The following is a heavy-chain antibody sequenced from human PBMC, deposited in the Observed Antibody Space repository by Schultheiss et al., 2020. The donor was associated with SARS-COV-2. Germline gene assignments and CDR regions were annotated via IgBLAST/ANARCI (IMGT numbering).Heavy chain of an antibody. CDR3: ARAYDYIWGSYRYTGAFDI. Sequence: SQTLSLTCAVSGGSISSSNWWSWIRQPPGKGLEWIGYIYYSGSTYYNPSLKSRVTISVDTSKNQFSLKLNSVTAADTAVYYCARAYDYIWGSYRYTGAFDIWGQGTMVTVSS. J-gene: IGHJ3*02. CDR2: IYYSGST. CDR1: GGSISSSNW. D-gene: IGHD3-16*02. V-gene: IGHV4-4*02.